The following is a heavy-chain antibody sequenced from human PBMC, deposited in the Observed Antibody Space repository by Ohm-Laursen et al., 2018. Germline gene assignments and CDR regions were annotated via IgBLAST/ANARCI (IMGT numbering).Heavy chain of an antibody. CDR3: ASSDNHSSSSVGY. CDR1: GFTFSSYS. V-gene: IGHV3-21*01. J-gene: IGHJ4*02. CDR2: ISSSSSYI. D-gene: IGHD6-13*01. Sequence: GSLRLSCTASGFTFSSYSMNWVRQAPGKGLEWVSSISSSSSYIYYADSVKGRFTISRDNAKNSLYLQMNSLRAEDTAVYYCASSDNHSSSSVGYWGQGTLVTVSS.